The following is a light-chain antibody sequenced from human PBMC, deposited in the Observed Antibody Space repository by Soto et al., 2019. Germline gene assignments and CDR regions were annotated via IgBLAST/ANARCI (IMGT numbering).Light chain of an antibody. CDR1: QSISSW. CDR3: QQYNSYSPYT. V-gene: IGKV1-5*01. Sequence: DIQMTQSPSTLSASVGDRVTITCRASQSISSWLAWYQQKPGKAPKLLIYDASSLESGVPSRFSGSGSGTEFTLTTSSLQPDDVAAYYCQQYNSYSPYTVGQGTKLEIK. CDR2: DAS. J-gene: IGKJ2*01.